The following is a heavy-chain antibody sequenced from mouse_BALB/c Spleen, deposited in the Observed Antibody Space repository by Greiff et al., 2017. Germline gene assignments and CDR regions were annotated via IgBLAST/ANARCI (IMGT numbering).Heavy chain of an antibody. CDR2: ISSGGST. D-gene: IGHD1-1*01. J-gene: IGHJ2*01. CDR1: GFTFSSYA. Sequence: EVKVVESGGGLVKPGGSLKLSCAASGFTFSSYAMSWVRQTPEKRLEWVASISSGGSTYYPDSVKGRFTISRDNARNILYLQMSSLKSEDTAMYYCARGITTVGGYYFDYWGQGTTLTVPS. V-gene: IGHV5-6-5*01. CDR3: ARGITTVGGYYFDY.